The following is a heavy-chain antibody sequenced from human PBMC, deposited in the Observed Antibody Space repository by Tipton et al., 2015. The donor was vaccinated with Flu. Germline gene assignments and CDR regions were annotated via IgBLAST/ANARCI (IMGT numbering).Heavy chain of an antibody. CDR1: GFTFSSYA. CDR2: ISGSGGST. Sequence: GSLRLSCAASGFTFSSYAMSWVRQAPGKGLEWVSAISGSGGSTYYADSVKGRFTISRDNSKNTLYLQMNSLRAEDTAVYYCAKDEDLGDRGVYYGMDVWGQGTTVTVSS. D-gene: IGHD3-10*01. CDR3: AKDEDLGDRGVYYGMDV. J-gene: IGHJ6*02. V-gene: IGHV3-23*01.